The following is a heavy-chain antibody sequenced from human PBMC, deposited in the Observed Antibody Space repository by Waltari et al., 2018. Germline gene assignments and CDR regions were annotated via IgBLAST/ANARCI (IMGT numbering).Heavy chain of an antibody. CDR1: GFTFSSYA. CDR2: ISYDGSNK. V-gene: IGHV3-30-3*01. D-gene: IGHD6-13*01. CDR3: ARGVSDQQQLSYYFDY. J-gene: IGHJ4*02. Sequence: QVQLVESGGGVVQPGRSLRLSCAASGFTFSSYAMHWVRQAPGQGLEWVEVISYDGSNKYYADSVKGRFTISRDNSKNTLYLQMNSLRAEDTAVYYCARGVSDQQQLSYYFDYWGQGTLVTVSS.